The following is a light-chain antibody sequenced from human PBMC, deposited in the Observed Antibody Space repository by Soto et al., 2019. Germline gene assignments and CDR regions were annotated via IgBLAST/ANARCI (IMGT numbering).Light chain of an antibody. CDR3: QQRSKLPRT. J-gene: IGKJ4*01. CDR2: GAS. CDR1: QSVSDY. Sequence: EITLTQSPGTLSLSPGERATLSCRASQSVSDYLAWYQQKAGQPPRVLIYGASNRATDIPARFSGSGSGTDFTLTISRLEPGDSAVYYCQQRSKLPRTFGGGTRVEIK. V-gene: IGKV3-11*01.